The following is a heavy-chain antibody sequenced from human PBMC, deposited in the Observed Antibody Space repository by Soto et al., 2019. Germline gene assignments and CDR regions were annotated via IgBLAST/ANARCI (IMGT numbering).Heavy chain of an antibody. Sequence: PSEPLSLTCTVSGGSISSGDYCWSWIRQPPGKGLEWIGYIYYSGSTYYNPSLKSRVTISVDTSKNQFSLKLSSVTAADTAVYYCARDGYYASSGYRFDYWGQGTLVTVSS. D-gene: IGHD3-22*01. CDR2: IYYSGST. J-gene: IGHJ4*02. CDR3: ARDGYYASSGYRFDY. CDR1: GGSISSGDYC. V-gene: IGHV4-30-4*01.